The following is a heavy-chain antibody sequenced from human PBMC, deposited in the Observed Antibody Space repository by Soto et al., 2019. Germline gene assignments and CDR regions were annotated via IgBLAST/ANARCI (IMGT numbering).Heavy chain of an antibody. CDR1: GGTFSSYA. Sequence: QVQLMHSGAEVKKPGSSVKVSCKASGGTFSSYAISWVRQAPGQGLEWMGGSIPIFGTATYAQKCQGRVTITADESTSTAYMELSSLRSEDTAVYYCASFLPPSETSNLTDYYYYGMDVWGQGSTVTVSS. J-gene: IGHJ6*02. CDR2: SIPIFGTA. CDR3: ASFLPPSETSNLTDYYYYGMDV. D-gene: IGHD1-1*01. V-gene: IGHV1-69*01.